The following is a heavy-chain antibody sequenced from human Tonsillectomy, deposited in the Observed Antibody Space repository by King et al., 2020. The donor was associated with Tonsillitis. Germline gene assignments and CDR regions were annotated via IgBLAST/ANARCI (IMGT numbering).Heavy chain of an antibody. CDR3: ARISGPPYGYFDY. Sequence: VQLQESGPGLVKPSETLSLTCTVSGYSISSGYYWGWIRQPPGKGLEWIGSMYHSGSAYYNPSLKSRVTISVDTSKNQFSLKLSSVTAADTAVYYCARISGPPYGYFDYWGQGTLVTVSS. D-gene: IGHD3-10*01. CDR2: MYHSGSA. J-gene: IGHJ4*02. CDR1: GYSISSGYY. V-gene: IGHV4-38-2*02.